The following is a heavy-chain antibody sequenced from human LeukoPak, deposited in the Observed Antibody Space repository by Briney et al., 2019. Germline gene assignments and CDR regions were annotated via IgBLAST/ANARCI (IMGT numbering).Heavy chain of an antibody. CDR2: IKQDGSEK. Sequence: PGGSLRLSRAASRFTFSSYWMRWVRQAPGKGLEWVANIKQDGSEKNYVDSVKGRFTISRDNAKNSLYLQMNSLRAEDTAVYYCASGLELDYWGQGTLVTVSS. CDR3: ASGLELDY. CDR1: RFTFSSYW. V-gene: IGHV3-7*03. J-gene: IGHJ4*02.